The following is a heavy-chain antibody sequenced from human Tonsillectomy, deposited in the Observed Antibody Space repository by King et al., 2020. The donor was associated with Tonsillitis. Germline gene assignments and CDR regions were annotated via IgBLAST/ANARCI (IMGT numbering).Heavy chain of an antibody. CDR3: ARGIRNVVVPNYYFDY. Sequence: QLVQSGAEVKKPGASVKVSCKASGYTFTSYDINWVRQATGQGLEWMGWMNPNSGNTGYAQKFQGRVSMTRNTSISTAYMELSSLRSEDTAVYYCARGIRNVVVPNYYFDYWGQGTLVTVSS. V-gene: IGHV1-8*01. D-gene: IGHD2-21*01. J-gene: IGHJ4*02. CDR2: MNPNSGNT. CDR1: GYTFTSYD.